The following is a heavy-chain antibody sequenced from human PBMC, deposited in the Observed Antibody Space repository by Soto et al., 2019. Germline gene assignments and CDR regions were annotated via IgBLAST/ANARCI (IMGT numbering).Heavy chain of an antibody. J-gene: IGHJ5*02. CDR3: ARDFSPSEQNWNDAYNYFDP. CDR2: INPKTGGT. CDR1: GYTFTGYH. Sequence: ASVKVSCKASGYTFTGYHVHWVRQAPGQGLEWMGWINPKTGGTIYAQKFQGRVTMTRDTSIATAYMDLSRLKSDDTAIYYCARDFSPSEQNWNDAYNYFDPWGQVTLVTVSS. D-gene: IGHD1-1*01. V-gene: IGHV1-2*02.